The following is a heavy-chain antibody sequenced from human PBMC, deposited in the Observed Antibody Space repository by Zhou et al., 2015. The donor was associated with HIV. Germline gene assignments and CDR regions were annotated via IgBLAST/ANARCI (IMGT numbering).Heavy chain of an antibody. D-gene: IGHD6-13*01. CDR1: GYTFTSYG. J-gene: IGHJ5*02. Sequence: QVQLVQSGAEVKKPGASVKVSCKASGYTFTSYGISWVRQAPGQGLEWMGWISAYNGNTNYAQKLQGRVTMTTDTSTSTAYMELRSLRSDDTAVYYCARHSSSWYEVPYNWFDPWGQGTLVTVSS. CDR2: ISAYNGNT. CDR3: ARHSSSWYEVPYNWFDP. V-gene: IGHV1-18*01.